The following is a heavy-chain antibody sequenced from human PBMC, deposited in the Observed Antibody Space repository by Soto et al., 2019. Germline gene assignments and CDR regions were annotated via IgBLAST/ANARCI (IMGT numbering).Heavy chain of an antibody. CDR3: ARVYCSGGRCYGYYYYGMDV. V-gene: IGHV4-30-4*01. CDR1: GGSISSGDYY. J-gene: IGHJ6*02. D-gene: IGHD2-15*01. Sequence: PSETLSLTCTASGGSISSGDYYWSWIRQPPGKGLEWIGYIYYSGTTYYNPSLKSRVTISVDTSKNQFSLKLSSVTAADTAVYYCARVYCSGGRCYGYYYYGMDVWGQGTTVTVSS. CDR2: IYYSGTT.